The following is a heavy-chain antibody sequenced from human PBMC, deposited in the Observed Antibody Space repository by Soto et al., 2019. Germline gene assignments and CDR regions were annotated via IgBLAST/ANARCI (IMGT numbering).Heavy chain of an antibody. CDR3: ARLLRDLRFLEWLTYGDAFDT. D-gene: IGHD3-3*01. CDR2: ISAYNGNT. V-gene: IGHV1-18*01. J-gene: IGHJ3*02. CDR1: GYTFTTYG. Sequence: GASVKVSCKASGYTFTTYGISWVRQAPGQGLEWMGWISAYNGNTNYAHKLQGRVTMTTDTSTSTAYMELRSLRSDDTAVYYCARLLRDLRFLEWLTYGDAFDTWGQGTMVTVSS.